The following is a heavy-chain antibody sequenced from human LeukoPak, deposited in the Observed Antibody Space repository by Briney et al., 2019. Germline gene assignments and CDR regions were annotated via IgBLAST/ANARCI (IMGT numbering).Heavy chain of an antibody. CDR1: GFTFSSYW. Sequence: GGSLRLSCAASGFTFSSYWMSWVRQAPGKGLEWVANIKQDGSEKYYVDSVKGRFTISRDNAKNSLYLQMNSLRAEDTAVYYCAGGSRIVVAIPFDYWGQGTLVTVSS. CDR2: IKQDGSEK. D-gene: IGHD3-22*01. CDR3: AGGSRIVVAIPFDY. J-gene: IGHJ4*02. V-gene: IGHV3-7*01.